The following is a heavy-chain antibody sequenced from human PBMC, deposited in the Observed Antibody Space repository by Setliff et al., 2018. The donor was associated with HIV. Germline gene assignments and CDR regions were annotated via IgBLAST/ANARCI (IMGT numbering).Heavy chain of an antibody. Sequence: PSETLSLTCAVYGGSFNGYYWSWIRQPPGKGLEWSGEINHSGSTNYNPSLKSRVTMSVDKSKNQFSLRLSSVTAADTAVYYCARARRAGSGPKYFQHWGQGTLVTVSS. V-gene: IGHV4-34*01. D-gene: IGHD2-15*01. CDR1: GGSFNGYY. J-gene: IGHJ1*01. CDR2: INHSGST. CDR3: ARARRAGSGPKYFQH.